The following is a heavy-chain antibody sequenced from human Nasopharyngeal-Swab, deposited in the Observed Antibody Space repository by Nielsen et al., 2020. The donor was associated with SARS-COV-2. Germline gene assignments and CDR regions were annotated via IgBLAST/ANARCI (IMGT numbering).Heavy chain of an antibody. CDR3: ARQTSSSTGDPFNI. V-gene: IGHV5-51*01. CDR2: IYPGDSDT. D-gene: IGHD2-2*01. J-gene: IGHJ3*02. CDR1: GSPFLSHW. Sequence: GESLKISCQGSGSPFLSHWIGLVRQMPGKGLECMGIIYPGDSDTRYSPYFRGQVTISADRSTSTAYLQWSSLRASDTAMYYCARQTSSSTGDPFNIWGQGTMVTVSS.